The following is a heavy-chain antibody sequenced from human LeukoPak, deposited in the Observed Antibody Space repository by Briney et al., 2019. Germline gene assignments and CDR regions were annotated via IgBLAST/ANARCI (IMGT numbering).Heavy chain of an antibody. Sequence: GSLRLSCAASGFTFSDYWMDWVRQAPGKGLVWVSRIKSDGSRITYADSVRGRFTISRDNAKNTLYLQMNSLRAEDTAVYYCAFLPPGHWGQGTLVTVSS. J-gene: IGHJ1*01. CDR1: GFTFSDYW. D-gene: IGHD3-3*01. CDR2: IKSDGSRI. CDR3: AFLPPGH. V-gene: IGHV3-74*01.